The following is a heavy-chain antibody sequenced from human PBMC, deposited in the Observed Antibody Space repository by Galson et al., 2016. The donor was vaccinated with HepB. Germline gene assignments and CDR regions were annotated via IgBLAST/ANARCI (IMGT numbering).Heavy chain of an antibody. D-gene: IGHD4-17*01. CDR3: TRGYFGDYDS. Sequence: SLRLSCAASGFSLSDYYMSWIRQAPGKGLEWVSYISNSGDTIYYVDSVKGRFTFSRDTAKRSLYLQMNSLTAEDTAVYYCTRGYFGDYDSWGQGTLVTVSS. V-gene: IGHV3-11*01. CDR1: GFSLSDYY. CDR2: ISNSGDTI. J-gene: IGHJ5*02.